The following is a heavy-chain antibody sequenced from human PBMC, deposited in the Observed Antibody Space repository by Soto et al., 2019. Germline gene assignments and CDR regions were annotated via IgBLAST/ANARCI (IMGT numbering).Heavy chain of an antibody. V-gene: IGHV1-8*01. D-gene: IGHD3-10*02. CDR3: GGGLLFGGDVDD. CDR1: GFTFTSFD. J-gene: IGHJ4*01. CDR2: MNPNSGET. Sequence: QVQLVQSGAEVKKPGASVKVSCKASGFTFTSFDYNWVRQATGQGLEWLGWMNPNSGETGYAERVQGRITLTRDTSKRTDDMELSSLISEDTAVYYCGGGLLFGGDVDDWGQGDMGTVSS.